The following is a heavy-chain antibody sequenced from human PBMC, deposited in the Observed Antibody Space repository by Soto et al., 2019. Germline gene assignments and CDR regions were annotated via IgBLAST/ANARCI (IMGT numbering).Heavy chain of an antibody. V-gene: IGHV1-69*01. J-gene: IGHJ5*02. D-gene: IGHD3-22*01. CDR3: ARTHYDSSGYYSRWFDP. Sequence: QVQLVQSGAEVQKPGSSVKVSCKASGGTFSSYAISWVRQAPGQGLEWMGGIIPIFGTANYAQKFQGRVTITADESTSPAYMELSSLRSEDTAVYYCARTHYDSSGYYSRWFDPWGQGTLVTVSS. CDR1: GGTFSSYA. CDR2: IIPIFGTA.